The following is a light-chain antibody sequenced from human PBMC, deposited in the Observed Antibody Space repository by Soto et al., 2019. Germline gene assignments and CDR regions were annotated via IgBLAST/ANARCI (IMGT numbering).Light chain of an antibody. Sequence: QTVVTQVPSLTVSPGGTVTLTCGSSTGPVTSGHYPYWFQQKPGQAPRTLIYDTNNKHSWTPARFSGSLLGGKAALTLSDAQPEDEAEYCCLLSYPGVRAVFGGGTQLTVL. CDR3: LLSYPGVRAV. CDR1: TGPVTSGHY. V-gene: IGLV7-46*01. J-gene: IGLJ7*01. CDR2: DTN.